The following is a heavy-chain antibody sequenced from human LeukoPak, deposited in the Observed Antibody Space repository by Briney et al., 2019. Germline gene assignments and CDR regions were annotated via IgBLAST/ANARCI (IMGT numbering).Heavy chain of an antibody. Sequence: GGSLRLSCAASGLTFSSYSMNWVRQAPGEGLEWVSSIISSSSYIYYADSVKGRFTISRDNAKNSLYLQMSSLRAEDTAVYYCARQIWFRELSDGMDVWGQGTTVTVSS. V-gene: IGHV3-21*01. D-gene: IGHD3-10*01. CDR1: GLTFSSYS. J-gene: IGHJ6*02. CDR2: IISSSSYI. CDR3: ARQIWFRELSDGMDV.